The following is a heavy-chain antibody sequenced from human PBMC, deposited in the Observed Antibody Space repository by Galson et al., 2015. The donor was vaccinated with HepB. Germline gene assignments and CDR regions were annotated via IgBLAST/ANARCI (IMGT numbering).Heavy chain of an antibody. J-gene: IGHJ5*01. CDR1: GFAFSDYC. D-gene: IGHD3-10*01. CDR3: ARSSGYGAGPFDS. Sequence: SLRLSCAASGFAFSDYCMPWIRQAPGEGLEWISYSRRSSDYEYYADSVKGRFTISRDNAKSSLYLQMTTLRADDTAVYCCARSSGYGAGPFDSWGQGTLVIVSS. V-gene: IGHV3-11*03. CDR2: SRRSSDYE.